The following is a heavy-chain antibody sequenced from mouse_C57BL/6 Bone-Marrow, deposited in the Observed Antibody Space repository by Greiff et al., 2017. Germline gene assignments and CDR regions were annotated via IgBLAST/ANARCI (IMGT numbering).Heavy chain of an antibody. CDR1: GYTFTSYG. Sequence: VQLQQSGAELARPGASVKLSCKASGYTFTSYGISWVKQRTGQGLEWIGEIYPRSGNTYYNEKFKGKATLTADKSSSTAYMGLRSLTSEDSAVYFCARSYYYGSSFAYWGQGTLVTVSA. CDR3: ARSYYYGSSFAY. CDR2: IYPRSGNT. D-gene: IGHD1-1*01. V-gene: IGHV1-81*01. J-gene: IGHJ3*01.